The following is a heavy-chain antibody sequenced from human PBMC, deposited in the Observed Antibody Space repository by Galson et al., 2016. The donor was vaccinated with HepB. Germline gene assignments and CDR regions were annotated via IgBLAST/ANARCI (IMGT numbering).Heavy chain of an antibody. V-gene: IGHV5-51*01. D-gene: IGHD2-2*01. CDR1: GYSFSTYW. Sequence: QSGAEVKKPGESLKISCKGSGYSFSTYWIVWVRQMPGKGLEWMGIIYPGDSDTRYSPSFRGQVTISADKSISTAYLQWNSLKASDTAMYYCARQPAAMKYYYFSMDVWGQGTTVTVSS. CDR3: ARQPAAMKYYYFSMDV. CDR2: IYPGDSDT. J-gene: IGHJ6*02.